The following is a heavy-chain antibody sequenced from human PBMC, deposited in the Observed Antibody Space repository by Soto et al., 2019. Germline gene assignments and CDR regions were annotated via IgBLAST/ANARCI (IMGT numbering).Heavy chain of an antibody. V-gene: IGHV3-48*01. J-gene: IGHJ3*02. CDR1: GFTFSSYS. CDR2: ISSSSSTI. CDR3: ARPSGYCSSTSCKVGDAFDI. Sequence: PGGSLRLSCAASGFTFSSYSMNWVRQAPGKGLEWISYISSSSSTIFYADSVKGRFTLSRDNAKNSLYLQMNSLRAEDTAVYYCARPSGYCSSTSCKVGDAFDIWGQGTMVTVSS. D-gene: IGHD2-2*01.